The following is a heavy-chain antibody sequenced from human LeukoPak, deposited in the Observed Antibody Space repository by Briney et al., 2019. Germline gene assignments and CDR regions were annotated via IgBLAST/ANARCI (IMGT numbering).Heavy chain of an antibody. CDR3: ARNLGYCSGGSCYPGFFDY. Sequence: GGSLRLSCAASGFTFSSYPMHWVRQAPGKGLEWVALISSDGSNKYYADSVKGRFTISRDNSKNTLYLQMNSLRAEDTAVYYCARNLGYCSGGSCYPGFFDYWGQGTLVTVSS. CDR2: ISSDGSNK. V-gene: IGHV3-30-3*01. CDR1: GFTFSSYP. J-gene: IGHJ4*02. D-gene: IGHD2-15*01.